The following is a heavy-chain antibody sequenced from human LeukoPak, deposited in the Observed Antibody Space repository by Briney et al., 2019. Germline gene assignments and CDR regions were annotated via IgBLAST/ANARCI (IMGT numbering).Heavy chain of an antibody. CDR3: ATAATVAVPYYYYGMDV. V-gene: IGHV1-24*01. CDR1: GYTLTELS. D-gene: IGHD4-23*01. J-gene: IGHJ6*02. CDR2: FDPEDGET. Sequence: ASVKVSCKVSGYTLTELSMHWVRQAPGKGLEWMGGFDPEDGETIYAQKFQGRVTMTEDTSTDTAYMELSSLRSEDTAVYYCATAATVAVPYYYYGMDVWGQGTTVTVSS.